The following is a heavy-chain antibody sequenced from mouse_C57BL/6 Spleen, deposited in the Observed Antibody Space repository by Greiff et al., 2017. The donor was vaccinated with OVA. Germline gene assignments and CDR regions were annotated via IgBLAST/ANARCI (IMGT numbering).Heavy chain of an antibody. CDR1: GYTFTSYW. D-gene: IGHD1-1*01. V-gene: IGHV1-53*01. J-gene: IGHJ3*01. Sequence: QVQLQQPGTELVKPGASVKLSCKASGYTFTSYWMHWVKQRPGQGLEWIGNINPSNGGTNYNEKFKRKATLTVDKSSSTAYMQLSSLTSEDSAVYYCARSGNYYGSPAWFAYWGQGTLVTVSA. CDR2: INPSNGGT. CDR3: ARSGNYYGSPAWFAY.